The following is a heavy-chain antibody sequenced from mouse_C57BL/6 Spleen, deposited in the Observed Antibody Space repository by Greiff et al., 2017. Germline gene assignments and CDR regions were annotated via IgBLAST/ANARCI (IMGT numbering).Heavy chain of an antibody. CDR3: ARQLYDGYYPYYAMDY. Sequence: EVMLVESGGGLVKPGGSLKLSCAASGFTFSSYTMSWVRQTPEKRLEWVATISGGGGNTYYPDSVKGRFTISRDNAKNTLYLQMSSLRSEDTALYYCARQLYDGYYPYYAMDYWGQGTSVTVSS. D-gene: IGHD2-3*01. V-gene: IGHV5-9*01. J-gene: IGHJ4*01. CDR1: GFTFSSYT. CDR2: ISGGGGNT.